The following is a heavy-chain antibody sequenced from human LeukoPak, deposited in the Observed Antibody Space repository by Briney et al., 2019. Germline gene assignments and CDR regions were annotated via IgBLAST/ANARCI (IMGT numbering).Heavy chain of an antibody. CDR3: ARQVTYYYYGMDV. CDR2: IYYSGST. CDR1: GGSISSSSFS. V-gene: IGHV4-39*01. J-gene: IGHJ6*02. D-gene: IGHD4-23*01. Sequence: SENLSLTRTVSGGSISSSSFSLGWIRPPPGKGRGGIGSIYYSGSTYYNPSLKSRVTISVDTSKNQFSLKLSSVTAADTAVYYCARQVTYYYYGMDVWGQGTTVTVSS.